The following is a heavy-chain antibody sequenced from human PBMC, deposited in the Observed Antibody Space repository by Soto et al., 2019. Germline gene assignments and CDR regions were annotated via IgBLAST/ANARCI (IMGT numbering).Heavy chain of an antibody. CDR1: GGSICSYY. D-gene: IGHD3-10*01. Sequence: PWETLSLTCTVSGGSICSYYRSWIRQPPGKGPEWIGYIYYSGSTNYNPSLKSRVTISVDTSKNQFSLKLSSVTAADTAVYYCARFRRFGELLYWGQGTLVTVSS. V-gene: IGHV4-59*01. CDR3: ARFRRFGELLY. CDR2: IYYSGST. J-gene: IGHJ4*02.